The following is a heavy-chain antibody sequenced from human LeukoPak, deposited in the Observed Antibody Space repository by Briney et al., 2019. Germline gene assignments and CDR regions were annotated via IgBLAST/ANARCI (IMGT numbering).Heavy chain of an antibody. D-gene: IGHD3-10*01. J-gene: IGHJ4*02. V-gene: IGHV3-23*01. CDR1: GFTFSSYA. CDR3: AKGLWFGSYPDY. CDR2: ISGSGGST. Sequence: AGGSLRLSCAASGFTFSSYAMSWVRQAPGKGLEWVSAISGSGGSTYYADSVKGRFTISRDNSKNMLYLQMNSLRAEDTAVYYCAKGLWFGSYPDYWGQGTLVTVSS.